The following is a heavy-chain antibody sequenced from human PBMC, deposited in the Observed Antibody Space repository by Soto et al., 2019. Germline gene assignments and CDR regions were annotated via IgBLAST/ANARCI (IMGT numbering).Heavy chain of an antibody. D-gene: IGHD5-12*01. Sequence: EAQLLESGGGLVQPGGSVRLSCAASGFSFDTYAMSWVRQAPGKGLEWVSSISGSGGNTYYADSVKGRFTIFRDNSKNILYLQMTSLRAEDTALYYCAKLGMTTINRDYWGQGTQVTVSS. CDR2: ISGSGGNT. J-gene: IGHJ4*02. V-gene: IGHV3-23*01. CDR1: GFSFDTYA. CDR3: AKLGMTTINRDY.